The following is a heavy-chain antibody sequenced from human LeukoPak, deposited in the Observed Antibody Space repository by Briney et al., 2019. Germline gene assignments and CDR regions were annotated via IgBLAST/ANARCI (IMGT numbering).Heavy chain of an antibody. CDR2: IKQDGSET. CDR3: ASPSYSGGWYYLDY. J-gene: IGHJ4*02. V-gene: IGHV3-7*01. D-gene: IGHD6-13*01. CDR1: GFTFSSHW. Sequence: GGSLRLSCAASGFTFSSHWMNWVRQAPGKGLEWVAKIKQDGSETYYVDSVKGRFSISRDNAKNSLYLQMNSLRAEDTAMYYCASPSYSGGWYYLDYWGQGTLVTVSS.